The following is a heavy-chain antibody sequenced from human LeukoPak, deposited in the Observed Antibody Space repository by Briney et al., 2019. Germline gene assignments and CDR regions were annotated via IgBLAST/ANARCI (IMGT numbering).Heavy chain of an antibody. D-gene: IGHD3-22*01. CDR3: AKGFYDSSGYPLGGFDY. Sequence: SGGSLRLSCAASGFTFSSYGMHWVRQAPGKGLEWVAVISYDGSNKYYADSVKGRFTISRDNSKNTLYLQMNSLRAEDTAVYYCAKGFYDSSGYPLGGFDYWGQGTLVTVSS. V-gene: IGHV3-30*18. J-gene: IGHJ4*02. CDR1: GFTFSSYG. CDR2: ISYDGSNK.